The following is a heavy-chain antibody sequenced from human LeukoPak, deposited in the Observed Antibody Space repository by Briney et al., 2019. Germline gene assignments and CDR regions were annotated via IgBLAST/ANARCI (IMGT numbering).Heavy chain of an antibody. CDR3: AKDGPYGDHEIDY. J-gene: IGHJ4*02. Sequence: GGSLRLSCAASRFTFSSYGMHWVRQAPGKGLEWVAIISYDGSNQYYADSVKGRFTISRDNSKNTLYLRMNSLRAEDTAVYYCAKDGPYGDHEIDYWGQGTLVTVSS. D-gene: IGHD4-17*01. V-gene: IGHV3-30*18. CDR1: RFTFSSYG. CDR2: ISYDGSNQ.